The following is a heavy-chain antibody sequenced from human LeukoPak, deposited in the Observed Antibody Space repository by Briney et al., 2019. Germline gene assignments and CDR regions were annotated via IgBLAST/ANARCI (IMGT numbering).Heavy chain of an antibody. CDR3: ARALDSGWYYFDY. J-gene: IGHJ4*02. CDR2: ISSRGTTM. CDR1: GFTFSSYE. Sequence: PGGSLRLSCAASGFTFSSYEMNWVRQAPGKGLEWISYISSRGTTMYYADSVKGRFTVSRDNAKDSLYLQMNSLRGEDTAIYYCARALDSGWYYFDYWGQGTLVTVSS. D-gene: IGHD6-19*01. V-gene: IGHV3-48*03.